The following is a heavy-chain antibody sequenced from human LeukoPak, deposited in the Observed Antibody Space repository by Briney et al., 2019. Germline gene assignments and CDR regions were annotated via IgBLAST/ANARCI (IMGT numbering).Heavy chain of an antibody. CDR3: ARGARGSGWRVFDI. J-gene: IGHJ3*02. D-gene: IGHD6-19*01. Sequence: SGGSLRLSCAASGFTFSSYAMHWVRQAPGKGLEWVALIAYDGSNKYYADSVKGRFTISRDNSKNTLYLQMNSLRAEDTAVFYCARGARGSGWRVFDIWGQGTMVTVSS. CDR1: GFTFSSYA. CDR2: IAYDGSNK. V-gene: IGHV3-30*04.